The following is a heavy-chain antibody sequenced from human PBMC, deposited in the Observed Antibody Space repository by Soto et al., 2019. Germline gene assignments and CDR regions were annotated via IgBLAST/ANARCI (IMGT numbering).Heavy chain of an antibody. CDR1: GYTLTDYY. V-gene: IGHV1-2*02. CDR3: ARSSGSYSYYGMDV. Sequence: QVQLAQSGAEVKKPGASVKFSCKASGYTLTDYYIHWVRQAPGRGLEWMGWINPKTGDTYSAQNFQGRVTTTRDTSIDTGYLELSRLQSDDTAVYYWARSSGSYSYYGMDVWGQGTTLTVSS. D-gene: IGHD1-26*01. J-gene: IGHJ6*02. CDR2: INPKTGDT.